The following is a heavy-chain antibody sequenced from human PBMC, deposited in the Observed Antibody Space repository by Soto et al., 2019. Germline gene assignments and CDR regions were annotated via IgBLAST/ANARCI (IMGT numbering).Heavy chain of an antibody. D-gene: IGHD4-17*01. CDR2: ISAHNGNT. CDR3: ARDAPQDGDYVVRSFLGGLDI. V-gene: IGHV1-18*01. CDR1: GYTFTSYG. Sequence: ASVKVSCKASGYTFTSYGISWVRQAPGQGLEWMGWISAHNGNTNYAQKVQGRVTMATDTSTSTAYMELRSLRSDDTAVYYCARDAPQDGDYVVRSFLGGLDIGGQGTMVTVSS. J-gene: IGHJ3*02.